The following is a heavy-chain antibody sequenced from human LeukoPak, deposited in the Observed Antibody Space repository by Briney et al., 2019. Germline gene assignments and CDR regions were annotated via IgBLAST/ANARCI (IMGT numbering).Heavy chain of an antibody. V-gene: IGHV3-30*18. CDR2: ISYDGSNK. CDR3: AKENYDSSGGLDY. CDR1: GFTFSSYG. D-gene: IGHD3-22*01. Sequence: PGRSLRLSCAASGFTFSSYGMHWVRQAPGKGLEWVAVISYDGSNKYYADSVKGRFTISRDNSKNTLYLQMNSLRAEDTAVYYCAKENYDSSGGLDYWGQGTLVTVSS. J-gene: IGHJ4*02.